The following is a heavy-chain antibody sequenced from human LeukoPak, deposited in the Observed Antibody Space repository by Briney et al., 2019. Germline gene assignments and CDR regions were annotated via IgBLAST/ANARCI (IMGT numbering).Heavy chain of an antibody. D-gene: IGHD1-26*01. Sequence: PGGSLRLSCAASGFTLGDYAMHWVRQAPGKGLEWVSGISWNSGSIGYADSVKGRFTISRDNAKNSLYLQMNSLRAEDTALYHCTKEGEPWELGYFDYWGQGTLVTVSS. J-gene: IGHJ4*02. CDR2: ISWNSGSI. CDR1: GFTLGDYA. V-gene: IGHV3-9*01. CDR3: TKEGEPWELGYFDY.